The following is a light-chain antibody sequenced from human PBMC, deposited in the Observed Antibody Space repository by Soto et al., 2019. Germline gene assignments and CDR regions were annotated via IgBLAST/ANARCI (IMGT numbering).Light chain of an antibody. Sequence: QSVLTQPASVSGSPGQSITISCTGTSSDVGGYNYVSWYQQHPGKAPKLMIYEVSNRPSGVSNRFSGSKSGNTASLTISGLQAEDEADYYCSSYTSRRTYVFGTGTKVTVL. J-gene: IGLJ1*01. CDR1: SSDVGGYNY. CDR3: SSYTSRRTYV. V-gene: IGLV2-14*01. CDR2: EVS.